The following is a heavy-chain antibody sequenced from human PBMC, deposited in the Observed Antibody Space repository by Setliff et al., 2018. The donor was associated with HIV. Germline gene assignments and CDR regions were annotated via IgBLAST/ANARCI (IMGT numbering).Heavy chain of an antibody. V-gene: IGHV1-69*06. CDR2: IIPILATS. CDR1: GDTFRSYA. CDR3: ARDGWDYYGSGTYPPLYYFDS. Sequence: SVKISCKASGDTFRSYAISWVRQAPGQGLEWMGRIIPILATSNYTQKFQGRVTITADKSTRTAYMELSSLRSEDTAVYYCARDGWDYYGSGTYPPLYYFDSWGQGTLVTVSS. D-gene: IGHD3-10*01. J-gene: IGHJ4*01.